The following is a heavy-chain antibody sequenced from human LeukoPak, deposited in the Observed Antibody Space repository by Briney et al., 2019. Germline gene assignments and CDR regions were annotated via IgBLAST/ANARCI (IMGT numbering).Heavy chain of an antibody. CDR1: GFTFSSHS. J-gene: IGHJ4*02. D-gene: IGHD3-10*01. V-gene: IGHV3-23*01. Sequence: GSLRLSCATSGFTFSSHSMSWVRQAPGKGLEWVSTIGGTTGNTYYADSVKGRFAISRDTSRNMLYLQMSNLRADDTAVYYCAKLGYYGASRPFDCWGQGALVTASS. CDR2: IGGTTGNT. CDR3: AKLGYYGASRPFDC.